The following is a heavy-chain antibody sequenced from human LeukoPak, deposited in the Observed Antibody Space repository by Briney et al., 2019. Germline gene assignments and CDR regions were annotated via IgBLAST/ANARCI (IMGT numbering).Heavy chain of an antibody. J-gene: IGHJ5*02. CDR3: ARGEGIIGTNAWFDP. V-gene: IGHV4-59*01. CDR1: GGSISSYY. D-gene: IGHD1-7*01. Sequence: PSETLSLTCTVSGGSISSYYWSWIRQPPGKGLEWIGYIYYSGSTNYNPSLKSRVTISVDTSKNQFSLKLSSVTAADTAVYYCARGEGIIGTNAWFDPWGQGTLVTVSS. CDR2: IYYSGST.